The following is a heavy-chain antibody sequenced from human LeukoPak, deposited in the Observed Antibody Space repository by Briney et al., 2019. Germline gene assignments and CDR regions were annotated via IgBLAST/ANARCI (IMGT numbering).Heavy chain of an antibody. J-gene: IGHJ6*03. CDR1: GGTFSSYA. V-gene: IGHV1-69*05. CDR3: ARGAGHMDV. Sequence: GASVKVSCKAPGGTFSSYAISWVRQAPGQGLEGMGGIIPIFGTANYAQKFQGRVTITTDESTSTAYMELSSLRSEDTAVYYCARGAGHMDVWGKGTTVTVSS. CDR2: IIPIFGTA.